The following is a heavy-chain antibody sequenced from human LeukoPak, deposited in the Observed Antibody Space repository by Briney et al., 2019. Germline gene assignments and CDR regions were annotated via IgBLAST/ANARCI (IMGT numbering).Heavy chain of an antibody. CDR2: IYYSGST. D-gene: IGHD6-19*01. Sequence: SETLSLTCTVSGGSISSYYWSWIRQPPGKGLEWIGYIYYSGSTNYNPSPNNRVTTTLDTSKNQFSLKLSSVTAADTAVYYCAREAVEYSSGWYNWFDPWGQGTLVTVSS. CDR3: AREAVEYSSGWYNWFDP. CDR1: GGSISSYY. V-gene: IGHV4-59*01. J-gene: IGHJ5*02.